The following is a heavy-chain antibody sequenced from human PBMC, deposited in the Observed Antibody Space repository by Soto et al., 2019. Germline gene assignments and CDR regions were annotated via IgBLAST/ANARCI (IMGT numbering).Heavy chain of an antibody. V-gene: IGHV3-23*01. CDR3: AKGTKFFYYNAMAL. D-gene: IGHD2-8*01. CDR2: LSGSGDTT. J-gene: IGHJ6*04. CDR1: GFTFSSYG. Sequence: ELQLLESGGGLAQPGGSLRLSCAASGFTFSSYGMNWVRQAPGKGLEWVSALSGSGDTTYYADSVRGRFSISRDNSKDTLYLQMSRLRGEDTAVYYCAKGTKFFYYNAMALWGEGTTVTVSS.